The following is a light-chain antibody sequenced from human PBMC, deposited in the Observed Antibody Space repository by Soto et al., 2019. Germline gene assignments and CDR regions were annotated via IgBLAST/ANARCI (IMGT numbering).Light chain of an antibody. CDR2: GAS. Sequence: SWSPRKKAHHQKRASQRITTNLDWYQQKAGQAPRLLIYGASSMATGIPYRFSGSGSGTDFTLTISRLEPQDFAAYYCQQYSSAPRTFGQGTKVDIK. CDR3: QQYSSAPRT. CDR1: QRITTN. V-gene: IGKV3-20*01. J-gene: IGKJ1*01.